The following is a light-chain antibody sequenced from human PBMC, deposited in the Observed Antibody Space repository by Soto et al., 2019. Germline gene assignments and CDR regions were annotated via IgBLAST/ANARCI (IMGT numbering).Light chain of an antibody. Sequence: DIQMTQSPSILSASVGDRVTFTCRASQSITTWLAWYQQKPGKAPELLIFDASTLESGVPSRFSGSGSGTEFTLTISSLQPDDFATYCCQEYESYSRTFGQGTKVEIK. V-gene: IGKV1-5*01. J-gene: IGKJ1*01. CDR3: QEYESYSRT. CDR1: QSITTW. CDR2: DAS.